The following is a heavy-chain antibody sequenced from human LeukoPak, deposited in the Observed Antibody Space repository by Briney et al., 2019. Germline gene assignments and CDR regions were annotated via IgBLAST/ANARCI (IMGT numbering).Heavy chain of an antibody. CDR1: GFTVSSSY. CDR2: VYSGGSA. CDR3: ARAFVRYSGYDP. V-gene: IGHV3-66*01. Sequence: GGSLRLSCAASGFTVSSSYMNWVRQAPGKGLEWVSVVYSGGSAYYADSVKGRFTISGDNSKNTLYLQMNSLRAEDTAVYYCARAFVRYSGYDPWGQGTLVTVSS. D-gene: IGHD5-12*01. J-gene: IGHJ5*02.